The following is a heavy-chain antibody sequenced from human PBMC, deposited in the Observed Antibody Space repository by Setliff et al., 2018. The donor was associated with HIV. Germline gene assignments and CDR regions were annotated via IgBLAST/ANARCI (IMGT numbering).Heavy chain of an antibody. CDR2: FYYSGST. J-gene: IGHJ4*02. CDR3: ARESPIMVRGVNNFDY. Sequence: PSETLSLTCVVSGDSISRSRYYWGWIRQPPGKGLEWIGSFYYSGSTSYNPSLKSRVTISGDTSKNQVSLRLSSVTAADTAVYYCARESPIMVRGVNNFDYWGQGTLVTVSS. CDR1: GDSISRSRYY. D-gene: IGHD3-10*01. V-gene: IGHV4-39*02.